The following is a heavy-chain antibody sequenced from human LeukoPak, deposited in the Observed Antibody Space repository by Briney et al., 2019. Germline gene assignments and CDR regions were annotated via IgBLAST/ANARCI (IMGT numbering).Heavy chain of an antibody. CDR1: GGSISSYY. Sequence: SETLSLTCTVSGGSISSYYWSWIRQPPGKGLEWIGYIYYSGSTNYNPSLKSRVTISVDTSKNQFSLKLSSVTAADTAVYYCARDRSGSYFGDDDAFDIWGQGTMVTVSS. CDR3: ARDRSGSYFGDDDAFDI. V-gene: IGHV4-59*01. J-gene: IGHJ3*02. D-gene: IGHD1-26*01. CDR2: IYYSGST.